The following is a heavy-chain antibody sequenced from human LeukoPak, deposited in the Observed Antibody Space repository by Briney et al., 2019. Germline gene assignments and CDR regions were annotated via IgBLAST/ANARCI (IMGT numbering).Heavy chain of an antibody. Sequence: SETLSLTCTVSGGSISSSSYYWGWIRQPPGKGLEWIGSIYYSGSTYYNPSLKSRVTISVDTSKNQFSLKLSSVTAADTAVYYCARSSAARHSGGFDYWGQGTLVTVSS. CDR1: GGSISSSSYY. CDR3: ARSSAARHSGGFDY. D-gene: IGHD6-6*01. V-gene: IGHV4-39*07. J-gene: IGHJ4*02. CDR2: IYYSGST.